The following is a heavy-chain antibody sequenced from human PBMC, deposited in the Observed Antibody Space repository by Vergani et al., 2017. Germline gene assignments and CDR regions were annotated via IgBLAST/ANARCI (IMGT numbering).Heavy chain of an antibody. CDR2: ISYDGTQK. D-gene: IGHD1-1*01. J-gene: IGHJ1*01. CDR1: GFTSSYYG. CDR3: ATKSCGTPGCQIGYFRE. Sequence: QVHLVESGGGVVQPGRSLRLSCVVSGFTSSYYGMHWVRQAPDKGLEWVAVISYDGTQKYYADSVKGRFTISRDNSKSTLYLQMNSLRTEDTAVYYCATKSCGTPGCQIGYFREWGQGTLVTASS. V-gene: IGHV3-30*03.